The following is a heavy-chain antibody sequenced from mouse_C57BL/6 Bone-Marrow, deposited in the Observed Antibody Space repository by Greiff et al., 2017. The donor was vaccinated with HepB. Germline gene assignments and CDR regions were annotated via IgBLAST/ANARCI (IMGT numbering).Heavy chain of an antibody. CDR2: IDPENGDT. J-gene: IGHJ2*01. V-gene: IGHV14-4*01. CDR3: TTDYDYDEGYYFDY. CDR1: GFNIKDDY. D-gene: IGHD2-4*01. Sequence: EVKLQQSGAELVRPGASVKLSCTASGFNIKDDYMHWVKQRPEQGLEWIGWIDPENGDTEYASKFQGKATITADTSSNTAYLQLSSLTSEDTAVYYCTTDYDYDEGYYFDYWGQGTTLTVSS.